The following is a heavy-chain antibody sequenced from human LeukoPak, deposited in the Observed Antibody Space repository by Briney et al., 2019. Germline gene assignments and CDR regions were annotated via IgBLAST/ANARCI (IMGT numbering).Heavy chain of an antibody. V-gene: IGHV1-69*01. CDR1: GGTFSSYA. J-gene: IGHJ4*02. Sequence: SVKVSCKASGGTFSSYAISWVRQAPGQGLEWMGGIIPIFGTANYAQKFQGRVTITADESTSTAYMELSRLRSDDTAVYYCARETGGSYSEFDYWGQGTLVTVSS. D-gene: IGHD1-26*01. CDR3: ARETGGSYSEFDY. CDR2: IIPIFGTA.